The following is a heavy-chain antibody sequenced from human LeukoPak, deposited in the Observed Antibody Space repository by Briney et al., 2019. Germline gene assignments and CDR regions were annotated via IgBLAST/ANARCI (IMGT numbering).Heavy chain of an antibody. CDR1: GFTFSSYW. V-gene: IGHV3-7*01. Sequence: PGGSLRLSCAASGFTFSSYWMSWVRQAPGKGLEWVASIKQDGSEKYYVDSVKGRFTISRDNAKNSLYLQMNSLRAEDTAVYYCARDLADFWSGYSFDYWGQGTLVTVSS. CDR2: IKQDGSEK. CDR3: ARDLADFWSGYSFDY. D-gene: IGHD3-3*01. J-gene: IGHJ4*02.